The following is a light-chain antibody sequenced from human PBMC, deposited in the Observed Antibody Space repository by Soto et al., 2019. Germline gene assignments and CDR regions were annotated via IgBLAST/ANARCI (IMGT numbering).Light chain of an antibody. V-gene: IGLV2-8*01. Sequence: QSVLTQPPSASGSPGQSVTISCTGTSSDVGAYNYVSWYQQEPGKAPKLMIYAVNKRPSGVPDRFSGSKSGNTASLTASGLRDADEADYFCSSYAGGNTIIVFGGGTKLTVL. CDR2: AVN. CDR1: SSDVGAYNY. CDR3: SSYAGGNTIIV. J-gene: IGLJ2*01.